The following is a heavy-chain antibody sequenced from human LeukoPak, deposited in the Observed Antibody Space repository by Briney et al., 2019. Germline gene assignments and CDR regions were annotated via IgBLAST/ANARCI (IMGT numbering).Heavy chain of an antibody. D-gene: IGHD4-17*01. CDR2: INPSGGST. J-gene: IGHJ6*03. Sequence: ASVTVSCKASGYTFTSYYMHWVRQAPGQGLEWMGIINPSGGSTSYAQKFQGRVTMTRDMSTSTVYMELSSLRSEDTAVYYCARNREATVTTEDYYYMDVWGKGTTVTISS. CDR3: ARNREATVTTEDYYYMDV. CDR1: GYTFTSYY. V-gene: IGHV1-46*01.